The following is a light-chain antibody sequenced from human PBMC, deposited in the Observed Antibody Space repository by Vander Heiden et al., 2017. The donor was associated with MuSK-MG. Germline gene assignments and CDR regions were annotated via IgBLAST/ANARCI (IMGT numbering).Light chain of an antibody. V-gene: IGLV2-8*01. Sequence: QSALTQPPSPSGSPGQSVTISCTGTSSDVGAYNYVSWYQQHPGKVPKLIIYEVTKRPSGVPDRFSGSKSGNTASLTVSGLQAEDEADYYCSSFGGAKVFGGGTRLTVL. CDR3: SSFGGAKV. CDR2: EVT. CDR1: SSDVGAYNY. J-gene: IGLJ2*01.